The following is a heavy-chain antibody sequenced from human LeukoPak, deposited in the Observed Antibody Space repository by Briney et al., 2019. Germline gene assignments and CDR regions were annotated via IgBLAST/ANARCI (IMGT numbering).Heavy chain of an antibody. Sequence: PGGSLRLSYAASGFTFSSYSMNWVRQAPGKGLEWVSSISSSSSYIYYADSVKGRFTISRDNAKNSLYLQMNSLRAEDTAVYYCARDRSSLTGVTTYFDYWGQGTLVTVSS. V-gene: IGHV3-21*01. D-gene: IGHD2-21*02. J-gene: IGHJ4*02. CDR2: ISSSSSYI. CDR1: GFTFSSYS. CDR3: ARDRSSLTGVTTYFDY.